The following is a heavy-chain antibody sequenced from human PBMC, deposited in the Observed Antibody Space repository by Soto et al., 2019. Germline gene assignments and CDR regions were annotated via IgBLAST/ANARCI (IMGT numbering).Heavy chain of an antibody. D-gene: IGHD2-15*01. Sequence: PSVKVSCKASGYTFTSYGISWVRQAPGQGLDWMGWISAYSGNTKYAQDLQGRVTMTTDTSTSTAYMELRSLRSDDTAVYYCARFTGGSYNTYYFYYGMDVWGQGTTVTVSS. CDR3: ARFTGGSYNTYYFYYGMDV. CDR2: ISAYSGNT. CDR1: GYTFTSYG. V-gene: IGHV1-18*04. J-gene: IGHJ6*02.